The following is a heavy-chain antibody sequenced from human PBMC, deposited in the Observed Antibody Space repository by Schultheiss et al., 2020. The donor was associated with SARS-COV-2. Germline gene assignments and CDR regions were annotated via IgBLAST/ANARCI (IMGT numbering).Heavy chain of an antibody. CDR3: ARDDSAFGYYDSSGGAFDY. V-gene: IGHV3-30*01. CDR1: GFTFSSYA. Sequence: VGSLRLSCAASGFTFSSYAMHWVRQAPGKGLEWVAVISYDGSNKYYADSVKGRFTISRDNSKNTLYLQMNSLRAEDTAVYYCARDDSAFGYYDSSGGAFDYWGQGTLVTVSS. CDR2: ISYDGSNK. J-gene: IGHJ4*02. D-gene: IGHD3-22*01.